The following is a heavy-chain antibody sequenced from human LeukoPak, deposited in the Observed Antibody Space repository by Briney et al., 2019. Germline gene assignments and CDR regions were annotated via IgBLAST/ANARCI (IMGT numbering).Heavy chain of an antibody. V-gene: IGHV4-4*02. CDR2: IYLRGNT. D-gene: IGHD4-17*01. J-gene: IGHJ4*02. CDR1: GGSITSSNW. Sequence: SETLSLTCAISGGSITSSNWWTWVRQPPGKGLEWVGEIYLRGNTNYNPSLESRVSISVDESKTQLSLRLESVTAADTAVYYCARGTITTVTDSWGPGTLVTVSS. CDR3: ARGTITTVTDS.